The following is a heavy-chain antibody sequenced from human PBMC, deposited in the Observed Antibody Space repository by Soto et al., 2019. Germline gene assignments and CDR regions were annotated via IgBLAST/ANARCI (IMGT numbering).Heavy chain of an antibody. V-gene: IGHV3-7*01. D-gene: IGHD6-13*01. Sequence: LRLSCAASGFTFSSYWMSWVRQAPGKGLEWVANIKQDGSEKYYVDSVKGRFTISRDNAKNSLYLQMNSLRAEDTAVYYCASYIAAAAVYYYGMDVWGQGTTVTVSS. CDR1: GFTFSSYW. J-gene: IGHJ6*02. CDR2: IKQDGSEK. CDR3: ASYIAAAAVYYYGMDV.